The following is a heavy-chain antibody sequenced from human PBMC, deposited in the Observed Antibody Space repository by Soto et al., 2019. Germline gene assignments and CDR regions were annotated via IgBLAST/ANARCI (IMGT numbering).Heavy chain of an antibody. CDR1: GFSLSTSGVG. Sequence: SGPTLVNPTQTLTLTCTFSGFSLSTSGVGVGWIRQPPGKALEWLALIYWSGDKRYSPSLKSRLTITKDTSKNQVVLTMTNMDPVDTATYFCARTEGGGYCSGGSCYGVDYWGQGTLVTVSS. J-gene: IGHJ4*02. D-gene: IGHD2-15*01. V-gene: IGHV2-5*01. CDR3: ARTEGGGYCSGGSCYGVDY. CDR2: IYWSGDK.